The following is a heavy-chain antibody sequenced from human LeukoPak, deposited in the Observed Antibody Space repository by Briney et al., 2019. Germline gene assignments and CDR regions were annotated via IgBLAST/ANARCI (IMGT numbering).Heavy chain of an antibody. CDR2: IYYSGSP. Sequence: SETLSLTCTVSGGSISSSYWSWIRQPPGKGLEWIGYIYYSGSPNYNPSLKRRVTISVDTSKNQSSLKLSSATAADTAVYYCARGGGGRQIGPDYWGQGTLVTVSS. D-gene: IGHD1-26*01. J-gene: IGHJ4*02. CDR1: GGSISSSY. V-gene: IGHV4-59*12. CDR3: ARGGGGRQIGPDY.